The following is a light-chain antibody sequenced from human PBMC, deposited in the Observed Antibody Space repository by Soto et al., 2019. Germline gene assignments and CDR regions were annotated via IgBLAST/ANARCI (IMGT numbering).Light chain of an antibody. CDR1: QSIYINY. V-gene: IGKV3-20*01. CDR3: QQYGSSPYT. CDR2: GAT. J-gene: IGKJ2*01. Sequence: EIVLTQSPGTLSLSPGERATLSCRASQSIYINYLAWYQDKPGQAPRLLISGATTSATGVPDRFSGSGSGTDFTLTISRLDPEDFAVYFCQQYGSSPYTFGQGTNVEIK.